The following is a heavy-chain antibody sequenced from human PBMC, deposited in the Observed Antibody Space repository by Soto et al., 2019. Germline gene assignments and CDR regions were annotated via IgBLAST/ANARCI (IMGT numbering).Heavy chain of an antibody. J-gene: IGHJ3*02. CDR2: VKSKTAGGAT. CDR1: GFTFTKAW. V-gene: IGHV3-15*01. Sequence: EVQLVESGGGLVTPGGSLRLSCTGSGFTFTKAWLHWVRQAPGKGLEWVGRVKSKTAGGATDYGEPVKGRFTVSRDDSTTTWSLQMNSLKTEDTALYYCTTGLRRAFDIWGQGTVVTVSS. CDR3: TTGLRRAFDI.